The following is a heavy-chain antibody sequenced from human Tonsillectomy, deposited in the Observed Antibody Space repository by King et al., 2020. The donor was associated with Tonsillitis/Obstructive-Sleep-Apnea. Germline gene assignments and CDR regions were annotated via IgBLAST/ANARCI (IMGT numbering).Heavy chain of an antibody. CDR3: ARGLPYSHSPLV. Sequence: VQLQESGSGLVKASETLSLTCTVSGGSVSSGNYYWSWIRQPPGKGLEWIGYFSYSGTTKYNPSLKSRVSISADTSRNQFSLKLSSLTAADTAVYYCARGLPYSHSPLVWGEGTLVPVSS. V-gene: IGHV4-61*01. J-gene: IGHJ4*02. CDR2: FSYSGTT. D-gene: IGHD4-11*01. CDR1: GGSVSSGNYY.